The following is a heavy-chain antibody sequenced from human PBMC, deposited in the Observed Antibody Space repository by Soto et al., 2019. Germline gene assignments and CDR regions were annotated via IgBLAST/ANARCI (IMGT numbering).Heavy chain of an antibody. CDR1: GFTFNIFG. Sequence: PGGSLRLSCAASGFTFNIFGMHWVRQAPGKGLEWVALISNDGTNKYYADSVRGRFTISRDSSKNTVFLQMDSLRADDTAVYYCAKGSTRWLESLLHYWGQGTLVTVLL. CDR2: ISNDGTNK. V-gene: IGHV3-30*18. CDR3: AKGSTRWLESLLHY. J-gene: IGHJ4*02. D-gene: IGHD5-12*01.